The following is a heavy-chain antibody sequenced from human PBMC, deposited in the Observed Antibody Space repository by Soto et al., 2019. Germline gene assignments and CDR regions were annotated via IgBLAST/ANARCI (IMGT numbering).Heavy chain of an antibody. CDR3: ARQGGTEWELPGPHAEYFQH. V-gene: IGHV4-39*01. D-gene: IGHD1-26*01. CDR1: GGSISSSSYY. CDR2: IYYSGST. J-gene: IGHJ1*01. Sequence: PSETLSLTCTVSGGSISSSSYYWGWIRQPPGKGLEWIGSIYYSGSTYYNPSLKSRVTISVDTSKNQFSLKLSSVTAADTAVYYCARQGGTEWELPGPHAEYFQHWGQGTLVTV.